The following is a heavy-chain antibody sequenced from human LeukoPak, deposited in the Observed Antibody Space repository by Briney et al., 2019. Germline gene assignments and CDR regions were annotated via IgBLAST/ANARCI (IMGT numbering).Heavy chain of an antibody. CDR3: AKEYYDYVWGSYRYHDY. V-gene: IGHV3-23*01. CDR1: GFTFSSYA. J-gene: IGHJ4*02. CDR2: ISGSGGST. Sequence: GSLRLSCAASGFTFSSYAMSWVRQAPGKGLEWVSAISGSGGSTYYADSVKGRFTISRDNSKNTLYLQMNSLRAEDTAVYYCAKEYYDYVWGSYRYHDYWGQGTLVTVSS. D-gene: IGHD3-16*02.